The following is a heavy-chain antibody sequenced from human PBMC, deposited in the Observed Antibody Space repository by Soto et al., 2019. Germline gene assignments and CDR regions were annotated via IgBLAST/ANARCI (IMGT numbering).Heavy chain of an antibody. CDR3: ARSDYYGPFDY. D-gene: IGHD1-26*01. V-gene: IGHV4-31*03. J-gene: IGHJ4*02. Sequence: QVQLQESGPGLVKPSQTLSLTCTVSGGSISSGGHYWSWIRQHPGKDLEWIGYIYYSGSTDYNPSLKSRLNISIDTSKNQFSLKLTSVTAADTAVYYCARSDYYGPFDYWGQGTLVTVSS. CDR2: IYYSGST. CDR1: GGSISSGGHY.